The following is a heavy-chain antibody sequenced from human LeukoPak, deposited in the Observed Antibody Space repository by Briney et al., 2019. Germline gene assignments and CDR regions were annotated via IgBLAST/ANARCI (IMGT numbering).Heavy chain of an antibody. CDR2: ISSSSSYI. Sequence: PGGSLRLSCAASGFTFSSIAMTWVRQAPGKGLEWVSSISSSSSYIYYADSVKGRFTISRDNAKNSLYLQMNSLRAEDTAVYYCAREYSSSDYFDYWGQGTLVTVSS. V-gene: IGHV3-21*01. J-gene: IGHJ4*02. D-gene: IGHD6-6*01. CDR1: GFTFSSIA. CDR3: AREYSSSDYFDY.